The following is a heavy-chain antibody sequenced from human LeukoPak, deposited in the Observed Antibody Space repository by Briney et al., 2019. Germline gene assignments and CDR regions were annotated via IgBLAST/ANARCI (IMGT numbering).Heavy chain of an antibody. CDR2: IYYSGST. CDR3: ARAISTTFVNFDY. CDR1: GGSISSYY. Sequence: SETLSLTCTVSGGSISSYYWIWIRQPPGKGLEWIGYIYYSGSTNYNPSLKSRVTISVDTSKNQFSLKLSSVTAADTAVYYCARAISTTFVNFDYWGQGTLVTVSS. J-gene: IGHJ4*02. V-gene: IGHV4-59*01. D-gene: IGHD4-23*01.